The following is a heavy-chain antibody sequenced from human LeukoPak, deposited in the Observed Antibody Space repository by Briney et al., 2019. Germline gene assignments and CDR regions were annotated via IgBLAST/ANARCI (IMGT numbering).Heavy chain of an antibody. D-gene: IGHD4-11*01. CDR1: GYKFSNYW. CDR2: IYPDDSDT. Sequence: GVSLKISCKGSGYKFSNYWIAWVRQMPGKGLEWLGIIYPDDSDTRYSPSFQGQVTISVDKSINTAYLQWSSLKASDTALYYCARRPTTKFDYWGQGTLVSVSS. J-gene: IGHJ4*02. CDR3: ARRPTTKFDY. V-gene: IGHV5-51*01.